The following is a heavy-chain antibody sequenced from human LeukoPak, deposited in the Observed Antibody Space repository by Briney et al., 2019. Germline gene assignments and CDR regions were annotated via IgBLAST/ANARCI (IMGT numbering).Heavy chain of an antibody. CDR3: ARVSSGSYSHLDY. V-gene: IGHV3-33*01. Sequence: QSGGSLRLSCEASGFTFSSYGMHWVRQAPGKGLEWVAVIWHDGGNKYYADSVKGRFTVSRDNSKNTLYLQMNSLRVEDTAVYYRARVSSGSYSHLDYWGQGSLVTVSS. CDR1: GFTFSSYG. CDR2: IWHDGGNK. D-gene: IGHD1-26*01. J-gene: IGHJ4*02.